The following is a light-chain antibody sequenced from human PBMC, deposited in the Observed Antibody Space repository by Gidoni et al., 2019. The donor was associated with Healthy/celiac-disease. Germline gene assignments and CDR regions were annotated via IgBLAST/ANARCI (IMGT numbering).Light chain of an antibody. V-gene: IGLV2-14*03. CDR2: DVS. CDR1: SSDVGGYND. J-gene: IGLJ2*01. CDR3: SSYTSSSAV. Sequence: QSALTQPASVSGPPGQAITISCTGPSSDVGGYNDVSWYQQPPGKAPKLMIYDVSTRPSGVSNRFSGSKSGNTASLTISGLQAEDEADYYCSSYTSSSAVFGGGTKLTVL.